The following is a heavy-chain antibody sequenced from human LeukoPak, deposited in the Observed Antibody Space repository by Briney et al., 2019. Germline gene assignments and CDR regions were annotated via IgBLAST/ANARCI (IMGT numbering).Heavy chain of an antibody. CDR2: MNPNSGNT. J-gene: IGHJ4*02. CDR1: GYTFNSYD. CDR3: ASGPRRTYSGSSQGDY. V-gene: IGHV1-8*01. D-gene: IGHD1-26*01. Sequence: GASVKVSCKASGYTFNSYDINWVRQATGHGLEWIGWMNPNSGNTGYGEKFQGRVTMTRNTSISTAYMELSSLRSEDTAVYYCASGPRRTYSGSSQGDYWGQGTLVTVSS.